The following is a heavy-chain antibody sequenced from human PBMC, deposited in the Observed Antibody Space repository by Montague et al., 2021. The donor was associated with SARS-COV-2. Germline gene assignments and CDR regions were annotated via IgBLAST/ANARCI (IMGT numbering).Heavy chain of an antibody. CDR2: INQSGST. CDR3: ARGQSGITMIVVAILGVEFYFDN. D-gene: IGHD3-22*01. V-gene: IGHV4-34*01. Sequence: SETLSLTCAVYGGSFSDSHWSWLRQPPGKGLEWIGEINQSGSTKYNPSLKSRVTISADTSKNQFSLKLSSLTAADTAVYYCARGQSGITMIVVAILGVEFYFDNWGQGTLVTVSS. CDR1: GGSFSDSH. J-gene: IGHJ4*02.